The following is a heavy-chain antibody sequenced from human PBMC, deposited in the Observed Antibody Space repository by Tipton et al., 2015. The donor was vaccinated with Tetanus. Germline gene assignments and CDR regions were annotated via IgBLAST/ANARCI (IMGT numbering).Heavy chain of an antibody. CDR1: GGSISTYH. D-gene: IGHD3-3*01. CDR2: IDYFGST. V-gene: IGHV4-59*01. J-gene: IGHJ4*02. Sequence: TLSLTCTVSGGSISTYHWNWIRQCPGKGLEWLGNIDYFGSTKYNPSLKSRVAMSVDTSKNQLSLRLNSVTSADTAVYYCARTSGYMYSDCWGQGTLVTVSS. CDR3: ARTSGYMYSDC.